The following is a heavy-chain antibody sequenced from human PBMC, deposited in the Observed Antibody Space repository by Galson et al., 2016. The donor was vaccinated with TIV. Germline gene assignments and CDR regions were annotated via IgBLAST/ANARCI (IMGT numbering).Heavy chain of an antibody. D-gene: IGHD3-3*01. Sequence: CAISGDSVSSDSAAWNWIRQSPSRGLEWLGRTYYRSKWYNDYAVDVKSRITITPDTSKNQFSLQLTSVTPEDTAVYYCARATPSVFGVVMTLDYWGQGTLVTVSS. CDR1: GDSVSSDSAA. CDR2: TYYRSKWYN. J-gene: IGHJ4*02. V-gene: IGHV6-1*01. CDR3: ARATPSVFGVVMTLDY.